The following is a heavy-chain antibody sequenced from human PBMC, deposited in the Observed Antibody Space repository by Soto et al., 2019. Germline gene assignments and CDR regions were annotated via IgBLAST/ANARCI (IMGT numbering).Heavy chain of an antibody. CDR3: ARSFGWYAIDY. V-gene: IGHV4-4*02. Sequence: QVLLQASGPGLVQPSGTLSLSCVGSGVSISTNYYWGWVRQPPGKGLEWLVDISPIGSVDYNPSPKHRVALSTDKAQNQFSRTVTSVTASATAVYYCARSFGWYAIDYRGQGTLVIVSS. CDR2: ISPIGSV. CDR1: GVSISTNYY. J-gene: IGHJ4*02. D-gene: IGHD6-19*01.